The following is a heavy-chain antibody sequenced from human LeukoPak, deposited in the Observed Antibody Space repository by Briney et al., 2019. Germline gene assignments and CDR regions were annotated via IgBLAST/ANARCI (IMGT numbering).Heavy chain of an antibody. V-gene: IGHV1-2*02. D-gene: IGHD3-22*01. CDR2: INPNSGGT. CDR3: ARVGSDYYDSSGKFDY. J-gene: IGHJ4*02. Sequence: GASVKVSCKASGYTFTGYYMHWVRPAPGQGLEWMGWINPNSGGTNYAQKFQGRVTMTRDASISTAYMELGRLRSDDTAVYYCARVGSDYYDSSGKFDYWGREPWSPSPQ. CDR1: GYTFTGYY.